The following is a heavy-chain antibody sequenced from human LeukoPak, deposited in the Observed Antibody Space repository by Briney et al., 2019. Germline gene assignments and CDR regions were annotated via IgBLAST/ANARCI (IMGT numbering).Heavy chain of an antibody. CDR2: ISYDGSNK. CDR3: AKGIRSSWLFDY. D-gene: IGHD3-3*02. V-gene: IGHV3-30*18. Sequence: PATSLTLSCAASGFTFSSYVIHWVRQAPGKGLEWVAVISYDGSNKYYADSVKGRFPISRDNSKNTLYLQMNSLRAEDTAVYYCAKGIRSSWLFDYRGEGNLGTVSS. CDR1: GFTFSSYV. J-gene: IGHJ4*02.